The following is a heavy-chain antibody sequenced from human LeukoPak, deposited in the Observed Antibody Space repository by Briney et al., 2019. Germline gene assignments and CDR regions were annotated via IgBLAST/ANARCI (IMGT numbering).Heavy chain of an antibody. D-gene: IGHD2-15*01. CDR3: AKDIGYCSGGSCCPFPYFDY. Sequence: GGSLRLSCAASGFTFDDYAMHWVRQAPGKGLEWVSGISWNSGSIGYADSVKGRFTISRDNAKNSLYLQMNSLRAEDTALYYCAKDIGYCSGGSCCPFPYFDYWGQGTLVTVSS. V-gene: IGHV3-9*01. J-gene: IGHJ4*02. CDR2: ISWNSGSI. CDR1: GFTFDDYA.